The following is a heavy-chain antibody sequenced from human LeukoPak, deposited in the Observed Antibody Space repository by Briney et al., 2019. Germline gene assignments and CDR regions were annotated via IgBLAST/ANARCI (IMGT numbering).Heavy chain of an antibody. V-gene: IGHV4-34*01. J-gene: IGHJ6*03. Sequence: PSETLSLTCAVYGGSFSGYYWSWIRQPPGKGLERIGEINHSGSTNYNPSLKSRVTISVDTSKNQFSLKLSSVTGADTAVYYCARGTVAVTGYYYYYYMDVWGKGTTVTVSS. CDR2: INHSGST. D-gene: IGHD6-19*01. CDR3: ARGTVAVTGYYYYYYMDV. CDR1: GGSFSGYY.